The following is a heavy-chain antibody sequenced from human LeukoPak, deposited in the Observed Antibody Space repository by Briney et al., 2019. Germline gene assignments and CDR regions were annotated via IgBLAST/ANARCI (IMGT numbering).Heavy chain of an antibody. J-gene: IGHJ6*02. V-gene: IGHV1-2*02. CDR2: INPNSGGT. Sequence: ASVKVSCKASGYTFTGYYMHWVRQAPGQGLEWMGWINPNSGGTNYAQKFQGRVTTTRDTSISTAYMELSRLRSDDTAVYYCAMDPTTRYYGMDVWGQGTTVTVSS. CDR3: AMDPTTRYYGMDV. CDR1: GYTFTGYY. D-gene: IGHD1-7*01.